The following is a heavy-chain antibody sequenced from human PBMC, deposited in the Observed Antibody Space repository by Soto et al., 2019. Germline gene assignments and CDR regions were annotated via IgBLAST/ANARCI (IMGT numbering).Heavy chain of an antibody. V-gene: IGHV3-53*02. Sequence: EVQLVETGGGLIQPGGSLRLSCAVSGFSVSYNFMIWVRQAPGKGLEWVSLIYSGGHTAYGDSVRGRFAISRDGSMNTLYLQMNSLRVEDTAVYYCARDGNGQSGSPHWGQGTLVTVSS. D-gene: IGHD1-26*01. CDR3: ARDGNGQSGSPH. CDR2: IYSGGHT. CDR1: GFSVSYNF. J-gene: IGHJ4*02.